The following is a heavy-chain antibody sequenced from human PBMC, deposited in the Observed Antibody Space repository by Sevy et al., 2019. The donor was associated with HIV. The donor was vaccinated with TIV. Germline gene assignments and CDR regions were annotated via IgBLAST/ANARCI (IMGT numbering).Heavy chain of an antibody. D-gene: IGHD2-8*01. CDR3: AREGCTKPHDY. V-gene: IGHV3-23*01. J-gene: IGHJ4*02. CDR2: LSFGCGEI. CDR1: GFTFSKYS. Sequence: GGSLRLSCAASGFTFSKYSMSGGRQPPGKGREWVSTLSFGCGEINYADSVKGRFTISRDNSKSSVYLQMNNLRPEDTAVYYCAREGCTKPHDYWGQGTLVPVSS.